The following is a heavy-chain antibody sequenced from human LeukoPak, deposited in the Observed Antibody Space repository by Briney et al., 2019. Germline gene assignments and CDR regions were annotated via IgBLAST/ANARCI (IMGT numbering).Heavy chain of an antibody. CDR3: ATYYYDSSGYYGNFDY. V-gene: IGHV4-39*07. J-gene: IGHJ4*02. CDR1: GGSISSSSYY. CDR2: IYYSGST. D-gene: IGHD3-22*01. Sequence: PSETLSLTCTVSGGSISSSSYYWGRIRQPPGKGLEWIGSIYYSGSTYYNPSLKSRVTISVDTSKNQFSLKLSSVTAADTAVYYCATYYYDSSGYYGNFDYWGQGTLVTVSS.